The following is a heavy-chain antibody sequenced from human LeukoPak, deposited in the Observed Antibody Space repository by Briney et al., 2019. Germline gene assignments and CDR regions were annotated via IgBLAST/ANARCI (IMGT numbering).Heavy chain of an antibody. V-gene: IGHV4-59*01. CDR2: IYYSGST. CDR3: ASFDSGGNWERADY. J-gene: IGHJ4*02. Sequence: SETLSLTCTVSGGSISSYYWSWIRQPPGKGLEWIGYIYYSGSTNYNPSLKSRVTISVDTSKNQFSLKLSSVTAADTAVYYCASFDSGGNWERADYWGQGTLVTVSS. CDR1: GGSISSYY. D-gene: IGHD4/OR15-4a*01.